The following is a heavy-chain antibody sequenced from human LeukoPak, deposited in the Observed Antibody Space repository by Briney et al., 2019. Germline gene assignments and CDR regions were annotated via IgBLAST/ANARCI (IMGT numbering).Heavy chain of an antibody. D-gene: IGHD4-23*01. CDR2: IIPIFGTA. CDR1: GGTFSSYA. J-gene: IGHJ5*02. CDR3: ARRVTGDWFDP. V-gene: IGHV1-69*05. Sequence: GASVKVSCKASGGTFSSYAISWVRQAPGQGLEWMGGIIPIFGTANYAQKFQGRVTMTRNTSISTAYMELSSLRSEDTAVYYCARRVTGDWFDPWGQGTLVTVSS.